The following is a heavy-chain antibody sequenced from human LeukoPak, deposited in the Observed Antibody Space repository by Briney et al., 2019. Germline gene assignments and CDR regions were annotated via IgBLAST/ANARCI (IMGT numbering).Heavy chain of an antibody. Sequence: PGASVKVSCKVSGYTLTELSMHWVRQAPGKGLEWMRGFDPEDGETIYAQKFQGRVTMTEDTSTDTAYMELSSLRSEDTAVYYCATSRVRGVINGNFDYWGQGTLVTVSS. CDR2: FDPEDGET. D-gene: IGHD3-10*01. J-gene: IGHJ4*02. CDR3: ATSRVRGVINGNFDY. V-gene: IGHV1-24*01. CDR1: GYTLTELS.